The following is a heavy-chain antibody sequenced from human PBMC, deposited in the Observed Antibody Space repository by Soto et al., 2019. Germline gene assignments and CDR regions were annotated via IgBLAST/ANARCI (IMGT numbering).Heavy chain of an antibody. CDR3: ARDSSHRLYCGGDCYSFDY. Sequence: SVKVSCKASGGTFSSYAISWVLQAPGQGLEWMGGIIPIFGTANYAQKFQGRVTITADESTSTAYMELSSLRSEDTAVYYCARDSSHRLYCGGDCYSFDYWGQGTVVTVSS. CDR2: IIPIFGTA. D-gene: IGHD2-21*02. V-gene: IGHV1-69*13. J-gene: IGHJ4*02. CDR1: GGTFSSYA.